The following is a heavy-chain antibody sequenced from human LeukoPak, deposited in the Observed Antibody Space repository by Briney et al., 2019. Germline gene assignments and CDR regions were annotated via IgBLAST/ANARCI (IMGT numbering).Heavy chain of an antibody. V-gene: IGHV4-59*01. CDR2: IHYSGST. CDR1: GGSISSYY. CDR3: ARSLYENWFDP. J-gene: IGHJ5*02. Sequence: SETLSLTCTVSGGSISSYYWSWLRQPPGKGLEWIGYIHYSGSTNYNPSLKSRVTISVDTSKNQFSLKLSSVTAADTAVYYCARSLYENWFDPWGQGTLVTVSS. D-gene: IGHD5/OR15-5a*01.